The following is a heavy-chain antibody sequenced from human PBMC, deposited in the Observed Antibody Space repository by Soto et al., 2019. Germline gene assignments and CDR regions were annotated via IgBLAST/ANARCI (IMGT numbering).Heavy chain of an antibody. CDR1: GDSVSSNSAA. Sequence: QSQTLSLTCAISGDSVSSNSAAWNWIRQSPSRGLEWLGRTYYRSKWYNDYAVSVKSRITINPDTSKNQFSLQLNSVTPEDTAVYYCAREQRQYCSSTSCHIPLGYWGQGTLVTVSS. CDR3: AREQRQYCSSTSCHIPLGY. CDR2: TYYRSKWYN. J-gene: IGHJ4*02. D-gene: IGHD2-2*01. V-gene: IGHV6-1*01.